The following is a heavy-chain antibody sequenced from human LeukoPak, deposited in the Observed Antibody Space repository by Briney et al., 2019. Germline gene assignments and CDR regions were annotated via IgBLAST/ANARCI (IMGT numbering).Heavy chain of an antibody. CDR3: ARGTYSSFDY. J-gene: IGHJ4*02. CDR2: ITSGSTTI. D-gene: IGHD1-26*01. V-gene: IGHV3-48*01. Sequence: QSGGSLRLSCAASGFTFSGYSMTWIRQAPGKGLEWISYITSGSTTIYYADSVKGRFTISRDNAKNSLYLQMNSLRAEDTAVFYCARGTYSSFDYWGQGTLVTVSS. CDR1: GFTFSGYS.